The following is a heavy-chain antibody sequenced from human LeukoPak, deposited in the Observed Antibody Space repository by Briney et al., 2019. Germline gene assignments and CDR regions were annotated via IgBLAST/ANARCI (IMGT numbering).Heavy chain of an antibody. CDR3: ARVDYGGNSGAFDI. Sequence: PSETLSLTCTVSGGSISSGGYYWSWIRQPPGKGLEWIGYIYHSGSTYYNPSLKSRVTISVDRSKNQFSLKLSSVTAADTAVYYCARVDYGGNSGAFDIWGQGTMVTVSS. V-gene: IGHV4-30-2*01. J-gene: IGHJ3*02. CDR1: GGSISSGGYY. CDR2: IYHSGST. D-gene: IGHD4-23*01.